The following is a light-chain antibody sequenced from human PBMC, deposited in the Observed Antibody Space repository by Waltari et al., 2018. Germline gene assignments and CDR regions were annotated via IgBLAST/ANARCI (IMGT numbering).Light chain of an antibody. Sequence: VSPGERATLSCRASLSVNTDLAWYQQKPGQAPRLLIYGASSRATGIPARFSGSGSGTEFTLTISSLQSEDFAVYYCQQYNAWPPSLTFGGGTKVEIK. V-gene: IGKV3-15*01. CDR3: QQYNAWPPSLT. CDR1: LSVNTD. J-gene: IGKJ4*01. CDR2: GAS.